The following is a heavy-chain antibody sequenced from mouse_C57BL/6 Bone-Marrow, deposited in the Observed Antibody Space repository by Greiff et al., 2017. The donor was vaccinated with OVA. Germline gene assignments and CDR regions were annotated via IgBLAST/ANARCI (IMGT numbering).Heavy chain of an antibody. CDR3: ARVDWDPFDY. CDR2: ISDGGSYT. Sequence: EVKVVESGGGLVKPGGSLKLSCAASGFTFSSYAMSWVRQTPEKRLEWVATISDGGSYTYYPDNVKGRFTISRDNAKNNLYLQMSHLKSEDTAMYYCARVDWDPFDYWGQGTTLTVSS. J-gene: IGHJ2*01. CDR1: GFTFSSYA. V-gene: IGHV5-4*03. D-gene: IGHD4-1*01.